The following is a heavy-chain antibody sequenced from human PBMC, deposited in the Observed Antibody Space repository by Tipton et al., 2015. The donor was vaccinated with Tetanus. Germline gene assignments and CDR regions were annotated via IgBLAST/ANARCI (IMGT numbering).Heavy chain of an antibody. CDR3: VRGGSGYGNFDS. D-gene: IGHD5-12*01. Sequence: SLRLSCEASGFTLSRYWTHWVRQTPGTGLVWVSRINSDGSARSYADSVKGRFTVSRDNAKNTVYLQMNSLRAEDTALYYCVRGGSGYGNFDSWGQGTLVTVSS. CDR1: GFTLSRYW. CDR2: INSDGSAR. J-gene: IGHJ4*02. V-gene: IGHV3-74*01.